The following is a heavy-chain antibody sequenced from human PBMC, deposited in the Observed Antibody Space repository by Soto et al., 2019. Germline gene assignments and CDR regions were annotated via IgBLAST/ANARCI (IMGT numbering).Heavy chain of an antibody. Sequence: GGSLRLSCSASGFTFSNYAMHWVRQAPGKGLEYVSAINTNGGTTYYADSVKGRFTISRDNSKNTLYLQMSSLRAEDTAVYYCVKDAEGCSSTTCHWWLDPWGQGTLVTVSS. CDR1: GFTFSNYA. D-gene: IGHD2-2*01. J-gene: IGHJ5*02. CDR2: INTNGGTT. V-gene: IGHV3-64D*08. CDR3: VKDAEGCSSTTCHWWLDP.